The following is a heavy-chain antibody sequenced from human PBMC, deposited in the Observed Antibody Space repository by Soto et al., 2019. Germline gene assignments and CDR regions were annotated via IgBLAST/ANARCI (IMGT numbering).Heavy chain of an antibody. CDR1: GGIFSNYA. CDR3: ALERAEGKWVYFDY. CDR2: IIPIFETP. D-gene: IGHD2-8*01. V-gene: IGHV1-69*01. Sequence: QVQLVQSGAEVKKPGASVKVSCKASGGIFSNYAISWVRQAPGQGLEWMGGIIPIFETPNYAQKFQGRVTISADESTSTAYMELSSLRSDDTAVYYCALERAEGKWVYFDYWGQGTLVTVPS. J-gene: IGHJ4*02.